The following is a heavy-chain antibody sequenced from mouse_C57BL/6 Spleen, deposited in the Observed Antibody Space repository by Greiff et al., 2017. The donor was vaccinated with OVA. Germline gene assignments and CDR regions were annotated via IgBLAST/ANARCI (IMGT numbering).Heavy chain of an antibody. Sequence: VQLQQSGPELVKPGASVKISCKASGYTLTDYYMNWVKQSHGKSLEWIGDINPNNGGTSYNQKFKGKATLTVDKSSSTAYMELRSLTSEDSAVYYCARNLIGYFDVWGTGTTVTVSS. CDR3: ARNLIGYFDV. CDR1: GYTLTDYY. V-gene: IGHV1-26*01. J-gene: IGHJ1*03. D-gene: IGHD1-1*01. CDR2: INPNNGGT.